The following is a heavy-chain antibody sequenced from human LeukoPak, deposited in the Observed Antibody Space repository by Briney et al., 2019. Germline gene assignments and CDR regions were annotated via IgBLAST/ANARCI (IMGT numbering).Heavy chain of an antibody. Sequence: PGGSLRLSCAASGFTFSSYAMSWVRQPPGKGLEWVSVIYSGGSTYYADSVKGRFTISRDNSKNTLYLQMNSLRAEDTAVYYCARGYYLRYFDLWGRGTLVTVSS. V-gene: IGHV3-53*01. J-gene: IGHJ2*01. CDR3: ARGYYLRYFDL. CDR2: IYSGGST. D-gene: IGHD3-22*01. CDR1: GFTFSSYA.